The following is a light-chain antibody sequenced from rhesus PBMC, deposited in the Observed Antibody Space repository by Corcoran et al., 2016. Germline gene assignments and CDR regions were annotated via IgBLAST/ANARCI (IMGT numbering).Light chain of an antibody. CDR3: QQYDDLPFT. V-gene: IGKV1-43*03. CDR1: QGISTY. CDR2: KAF. Sequence: SASVGDRVTITCRASQGISTYLNWYQQKPGKPPKLLIYKAFTLQSGVPSRFSGSGSRTDYTFTISSLQPEDFATYYCQQYDDLPFTFGPGTKLDIK. J-gene: IGKJ3*01.